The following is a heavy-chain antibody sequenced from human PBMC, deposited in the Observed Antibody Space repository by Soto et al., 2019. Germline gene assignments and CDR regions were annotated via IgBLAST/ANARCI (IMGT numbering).Heavy chain of an antibody. CDR3: ATKTLLLYFQY. J-gene: IGHJ1*01. V-gene: IGHV1-24*01. Sequence: ASVKVSCKVFGHTLSELSMHWVRQAPGEGLEWVGGFDREDAETSYAQKFQGRVTMTEDTSTDTAYLELSSLRPEDTAVYYCATKTLLLYFQYWGQGTLVTVSS. D-gene: IGHD2-15*01. CDR2: FDREDAET. CDR1: GHTLSELS.